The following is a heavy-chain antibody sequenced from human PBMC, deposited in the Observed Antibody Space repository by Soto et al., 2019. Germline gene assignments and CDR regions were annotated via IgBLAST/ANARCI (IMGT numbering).Heavy chain of an antibody. CDR1: GYDFTAYD. V-gene: IGHV1-8*02. CDR3: GRGPSPRAPAGGTPYYYAMDV. CDR2: MNPINGAT. Sequence: GASVKVSCKASGYDFTAYDINWVRQASGRGLEWMGWMNPINGATGTARRFQGRVSMTRNTATGTAYLELTSLRSDDTAVYYCGRGPSPRAPAGGTPYYYAMDVWGQGTTVTVSS. D-gene: IGHD6-13*01. J-gene: IGHJ6*02.